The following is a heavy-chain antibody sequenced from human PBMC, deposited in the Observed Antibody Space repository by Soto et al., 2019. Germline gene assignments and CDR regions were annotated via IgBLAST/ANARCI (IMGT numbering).Heavy chain of an antibody. Sequence: QVQLVQSGAEVKKPGASVKVSCKASGYTFTSYGISWVRQAPGQGLEWMGWISAYNGNTNYAQKLQGRVTMTTDTSTSTAYTELRSLRSDDTAVHYCARDLALCIAAAGPHGDYWGQGTLVTVSS. CDR3: ARDLALCIAAAGPHGDY. D-gene: IGHD6-13*01. CDR2: ISAYNGNT. V-gene: IGHV1-18*01. J-gene: IGHJ4*02. CDR1: GYTFTSYG.